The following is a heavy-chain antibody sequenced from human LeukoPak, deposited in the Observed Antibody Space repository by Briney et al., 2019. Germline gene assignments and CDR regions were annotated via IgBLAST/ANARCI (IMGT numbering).Heavy chain of an antibody. J-gene: IGHJ4*02. V-gene: IGHV3-21*01. CDR1: GFTFSSYS. Sequence: GESLTLSYAASGFTFSSYSMNCVRQPPGRGLEWVSSISSSSSYIYYADSVKGRFTISRDNAKNSLYLQMNSLRAEDTAVYYCARAGTTGFDYWGQGTLVTVSS. D-gene: IGHD1-1*01. CDR3: ARAGTTGFDY. CDR2: ISSSSSYI.